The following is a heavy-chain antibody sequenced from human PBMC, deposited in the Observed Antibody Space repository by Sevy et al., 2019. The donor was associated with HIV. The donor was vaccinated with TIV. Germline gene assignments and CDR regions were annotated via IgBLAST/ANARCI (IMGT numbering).Heavy chain of an antibody. CDR2: IIPIFGTA. CDR1: GGTFSKYA. J-gene: IGHJ6*02. V-gene: IGHV1-69*13. Sequence: ASVKVSCKASGGTFSKYAITWVRQAPGQGLEWTGGIIPIFGTANYAQKFQGRVTITADESTSTAYMELSSLRSEDTAVYYCARDRGFSSTSEYGMDVWCQGTTVTVSS. CDR3: ARDRGFSSTSEYGMDV. D-gene: IGHD2-2*01.